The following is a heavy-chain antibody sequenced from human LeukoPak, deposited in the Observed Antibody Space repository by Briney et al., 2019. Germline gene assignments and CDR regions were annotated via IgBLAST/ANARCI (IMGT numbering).Heavy chain of an antibody. CDR1: GYSISSGYY. J-gene: IGHJ4*02. D-gene: IGHD5-24*01. V-gene: IGHV4-38-2*01. Sequence: PSETLSLTCAVSGYSISSGYYWGWIRQPPGKGLEWIGSIHHSGSTFYNPSLKSRVTISVDTSKNQSSLRLSSVTAADTAVYYCARHEAEMATILGGYWGQGTLVTVSS. CDR2: IHHSGST. CDR3: ARHEAEMATILGGY.